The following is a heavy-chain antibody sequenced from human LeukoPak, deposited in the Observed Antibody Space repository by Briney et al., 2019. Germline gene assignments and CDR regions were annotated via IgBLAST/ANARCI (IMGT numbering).Heavy chain of an antibody. CDR2: MYYSGST. D-gene: IGHD3-10*01. Sequence: PSETLSLTCTVSGGSISSYYWSWIRQPPGKGLEWIAYMYYSGSTNYNPSLKSRVTISVDTSKNLFSLRLSSVTAADTAVYYCAREPLYYGSGSSAFDIWAKGQWSPSLQ. CDR3: AREPLYYGSGSSAFDI. V-gene: IGHV4-59*01. CDR1: GGSISSYY. J-gene: IGHJ3*02.